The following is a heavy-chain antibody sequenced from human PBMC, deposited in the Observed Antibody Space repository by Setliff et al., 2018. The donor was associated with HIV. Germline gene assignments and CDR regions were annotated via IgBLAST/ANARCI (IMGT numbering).Heavy chain of an antibody. Sequence: ASAKVSCKASGYAFASYGLNWVRQAPGQGLEWMGWINTHSGNPTYAQAFTGRFVFSLDTSVSTAYLQISSLRAEDTAVYYCARFYDSGASYSDDAFDIWGQGTMVTVSS. CDR3: ARFYDSGASYSDDAFDI. CDR1: GYAFASYG. J-gene: IGHJ3*02. D-gene: IGHD3-22*01. V-gene: IGHV7-4-1*02. CDR2: INTHSGNP.